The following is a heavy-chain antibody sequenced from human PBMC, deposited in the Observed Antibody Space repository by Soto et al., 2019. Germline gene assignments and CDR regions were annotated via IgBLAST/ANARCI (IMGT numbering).Heavy chain of an antibody. CDR3: ARGLLGDYGWGSYRATYYGMDV. V-gene: IGHV1-69*13. CDR2: IIPIFGTA. CDR1: GGTFSSYA. D-gene: IGHD3-16*02. J-gene: IGHJ6*04. Sequence: SVKVSCKASGGTFSSYAISWVRQAPGQGLEWMGGIIPIFGTANYAQKFQGRVTITADESTSTAYMELSSLRSEDTAVYYCARGLLGDYGWGSYRATYYGMDVWGKGTTVTVSS.